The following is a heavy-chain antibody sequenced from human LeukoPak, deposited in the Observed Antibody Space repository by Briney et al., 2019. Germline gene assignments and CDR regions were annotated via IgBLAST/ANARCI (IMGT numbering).Heavy chain of an antibody. CDR3: ARVSYYPHDAFDI. V-gene: IGHV3-7*01. CDR1: GFTFSNYW. D-gene: IGHD1-26*01. Sequence: GGSLRLSCAASGFTFSNYWISWVRQAPGKGLEWVANIKFDGSDKFYVDSVKGRFTISRDNAKNSLYLQMNSLRAEDTALYYCARVSYYPHDAFDIWGQGTMVTVSS. CDR2: IKFDGSDK. J-gene: IGHJ3*02.